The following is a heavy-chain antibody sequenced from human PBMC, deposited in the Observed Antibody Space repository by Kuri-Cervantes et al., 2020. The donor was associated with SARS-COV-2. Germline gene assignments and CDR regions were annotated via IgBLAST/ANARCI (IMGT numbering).Heavy chain of an antibody. V-gene: IGHV1-24*01. CDR2: FDPEDGET. CDR1: GYTLTELS. J-gene: IGHJ5*02. Sequence: ASVKVSCKVSGYTLTELSMHWVRQAPGKGLEWMGGFDPEDGETIYAQKFQGRVTMTEDASTDTAYMELNRLRSDDAAIYYCARRPPLQRLRGFDPWGQGTLVTVSS. CDR3: ARRPPLQRLRGFDP. D-gene: IGHD5/OR15-5a*01.